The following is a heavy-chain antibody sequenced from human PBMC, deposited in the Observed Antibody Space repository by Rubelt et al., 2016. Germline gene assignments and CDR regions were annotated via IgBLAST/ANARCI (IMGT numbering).Heavy chain of an antibody. CDR3: AKAYCGGDCFSSGSDY. CDR1: GYSFSTYD. Sequence: QVQLVQSGSELKKPGASVKVSCQASGYSFSTYDMNWVRQAPGQGLEWMGWINTNTGNPTFAQGFTGRFVVSLETSVNTAYLEINSRKADDTAVYYCAKAYCGGDCFSSGSDYWGQGTLVTVSA. V-gene: IGHV7-4-1*02. J-gene: IGHJ4*02. D-gene: IGHD2-21*01. CDR2: INTNTGNP.